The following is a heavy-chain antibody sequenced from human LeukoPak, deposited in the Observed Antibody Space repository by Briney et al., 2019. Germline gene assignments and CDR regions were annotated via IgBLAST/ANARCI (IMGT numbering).Heavy chain of an antibody. D-gene: IGHD6-19*01. CDR2: ISGSGGST. V-gene: IGHV3-23*01. CDR3: ARDGMAGTAWDY. J-gene: IGHJ4*02. Sequence: PGGSLRLSCAASGFTFSSYAMSWVRQAPGKGLEWVSAISGSGGSTYYADSVKGRFTISRDNAKNSLYLQMNSLRAEDTAVYYCARDGMAGTAWDYWGQGTLVTVSS. CDR1: GFTFSSYA.